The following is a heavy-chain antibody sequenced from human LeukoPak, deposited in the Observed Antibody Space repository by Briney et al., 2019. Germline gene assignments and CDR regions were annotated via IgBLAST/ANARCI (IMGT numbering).Heavy chain of an antibody. CDR3: ASPADSSGWYPDY. CDR2: IYYSGST. CDR1: GGSISSYY. D-gene: IGHD6-19*01. V-gene: IGHV4-59*08. J-gene: IGHJ4*02. Sequence: PSETLSLTCTVSGGSISSYYWNWIQQPPGKGLEWIGYIYYSGSTNYNPSLKSRVTISVDTSKNQFSLKLSSVTAADTAVYYCASPADSSGWYPDYWGQGTLVTVSS.